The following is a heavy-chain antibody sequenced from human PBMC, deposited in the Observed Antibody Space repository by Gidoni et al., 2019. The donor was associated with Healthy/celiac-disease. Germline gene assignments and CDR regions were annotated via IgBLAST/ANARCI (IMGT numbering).Heavy chain of an antibody. Sequence: QVQLVQSGAAVKKPGSSVKVSCKASGGTFSGYAVSWVRQAPGQGLEWMGGIIPIFGTANYAQKFQGRVTITADKSTSTAYMELSSLRSEDTAVYYCARASREPYYYDSSGQWYFDYWGQGTLVTVSS. D-gene: IGHD3-22*01. CDR3: ARASREPYYYDSSGQWYFDY. CDR1: GGTFSGYA. V-gene: IGHV1-69*06. CDR2: IIPIFGTA. J-gene: IGHJ4*02.